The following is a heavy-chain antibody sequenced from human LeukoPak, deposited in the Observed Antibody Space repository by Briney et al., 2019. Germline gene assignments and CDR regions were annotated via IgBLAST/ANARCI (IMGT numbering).Heavy chain of an antibody. CDR2: IYYSGST. CDR1: GGSFSDYY. Sequence: PSETLSLTCAVHGGSFSDYYWSWIRQPPGKGLEWIGYIYYSGSTYYNPSVKSRVTISVDTSKNQFSLKLSSVTAADTAVYYCARVGTYDSSGYYYRPLYYFDYWGQGTLVTVSS. J-gene: IGHJ4*02. V-gene: IGHV4-30-4*08. CDR3: ARVGTYDSSGYYYRPLYYFDY. D-gene: IGHD3-22*01.